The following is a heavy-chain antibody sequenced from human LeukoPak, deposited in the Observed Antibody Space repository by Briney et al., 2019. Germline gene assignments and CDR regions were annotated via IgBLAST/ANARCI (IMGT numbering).Heavy chain of an antibody. V-gene: IGHV3-9*01. CDR2: ISWNSGSI. Sequence: PGGSLRLSCAASGFTFDDYAMHWVRQAPGKGLEWVSGISWNSGSIGYADSVKGRFIISRDNAKNSLYLQMNSLRAEDTALYYCAKGRGQWLVLCYFDYWGQGTLVTVSS. CDR3: AKGRGQWLVLCYFDY. CDR1: GFTFDDYA. J-gene: IGHJ4*02. D-gene: IGHD6-19*01.